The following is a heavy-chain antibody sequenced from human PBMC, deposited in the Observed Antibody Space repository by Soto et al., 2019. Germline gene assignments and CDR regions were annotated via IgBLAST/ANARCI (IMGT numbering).Heavy chain of an antibody. D-gene: IGHD2-15*01. V-gene: IGHV1-2*02. CDR1: GYTFTGYY. Sequence: GASVKVSCKASGYTFTGYYMHWVRQAPGQGLEWMGWINPNSGGTNYAQKFQGRVTMTRDTSISTAYMELSRLRSDDTAVYYCASGGCSGGSCYWYYFDYWGQGTLVTVYS. J-gene: IGHJ4*02. CDR3: ASGGCSGGSCYWYYFDY. CDR2: INPNSGGT.